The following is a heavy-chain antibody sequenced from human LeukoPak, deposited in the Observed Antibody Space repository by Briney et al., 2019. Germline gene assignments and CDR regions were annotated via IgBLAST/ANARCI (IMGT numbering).Heavy chain of an antibody. CDR2: IYYSGST. J-gene: IGHJ4*02. CDR1: GGSISSYY. V-gene: IGHV4-39*07. D-gene: IGHD3-22*01. Sequence: SETLSLTCTVSGGSISSYYWGWIRQPPGKGLEWIGSIYYSGSTYYNPSLKSRVTISVDTSKNQFSLKLSSVTAADTAVYYCARGSDTYYYDSSGYYFDYWGQGTLVTVSS. CDR3: ARGSDTYYYDSSGYYFDY.